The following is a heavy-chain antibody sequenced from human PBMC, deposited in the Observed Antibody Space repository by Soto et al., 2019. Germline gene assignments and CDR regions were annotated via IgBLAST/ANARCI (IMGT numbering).Heavy chain of an antibody. CDR3: ARGRIDIVVVPAAMHVSYYYYGMDV. D-gene: IGHD2-2*01. Sequence: PGGSLRLSCAASGFTFSSYSMNWVRQAPGKGLEWVSSISSSSSYIYYADSVKGRFTISRDNAKNSLYLQMNSLRAEDTAVYYCARGRIDIVVVPAAMHVSYYYYGMDVWGQGTTVTVSS. V-gene: IGHV3-21*01. CDR2: ISSSSSYI. J-gene: IGHJ6*02. CDR1: GFTFSSYS.